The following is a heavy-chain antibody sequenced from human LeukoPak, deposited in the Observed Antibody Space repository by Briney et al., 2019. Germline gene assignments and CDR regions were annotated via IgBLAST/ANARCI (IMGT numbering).Heavy chain of an antibody. D-gene: IGHD3-22*01. V-gene: IGHV4-59*12. CDR3: ARDAYYYDSSGYLGVDY. Sequence: SETLSLTCTVSGGSISSYYWSWIRQPPGKGLEWIGYIYYSGSTNYNPSLKSRVTISVDTSKNQFSLKLSSVTAADTAVYYCARDAYYYDSSGYLGVDYWGQGTLATVSS. CDR2: IYYSGST. CDR1: GGSISSYY. J-gene: IGHJ4*02.